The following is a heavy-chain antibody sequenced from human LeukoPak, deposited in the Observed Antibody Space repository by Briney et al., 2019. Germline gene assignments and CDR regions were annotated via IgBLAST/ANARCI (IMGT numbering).Heavy chain of an antibody. CDR1: GYTFTGYY. V-gene: IGHV1-2*02. CDR2: INPNSGGT. CDR3: ASAGTWYGGDFGAFDI. Sequence: ASVKVSCKASGYTFTGYYMHWVRQAPGQGLEWMGWINPNSGGTNYAQKFQGRVTMTRDTSISTAYMELSRLRSDDTAVYYCASAGTWYGGDFGAFDIWGQGTMVTVSS. D-gene: IGHD4-23*01. J-gene: IGHJ3*02.